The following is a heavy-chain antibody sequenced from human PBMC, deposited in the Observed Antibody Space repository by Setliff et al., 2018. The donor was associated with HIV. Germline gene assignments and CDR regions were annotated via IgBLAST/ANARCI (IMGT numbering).Heavy chain of an antibody. Sequence: ASVKVSCKASGGTFSLYAINWVRQAPGQGLEWMGGIIPIFNTANYAQKFQGRVTITAYGSTSTAYMELSSLRFEDTATYYCARDQATGYEKVWFSWIDPWGQGTLVTVSS. D-gene: IGHD5-12*01. J-gene: IGHJ5*02. V-gene: IGHV1-69*13. CDR1: GGTFSLYA. CDR2: IIPIFNTA. CDR3: ARDQATGYEKVWFSWIDP.